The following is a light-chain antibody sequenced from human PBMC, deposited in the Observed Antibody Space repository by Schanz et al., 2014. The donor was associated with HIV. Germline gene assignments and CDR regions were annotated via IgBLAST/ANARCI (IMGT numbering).Light chain of an antibody. Sequence: QSVLTQPPSASGTPGQRVTISCSGSNSNIGSTPANWYQQLPGTAPRLLLYNDHFRPSGVPDRVSGSRSGTSASLAISGLQSEDESDFFCATWDDSLDGWVFGGGTKLTVL. CDR1: NSNIGSTP. J-gene: IGLJ3*02. CDR3: ATWDDSLDGWV. V-gene: IGLV1-44*01. CDR2: NDH.